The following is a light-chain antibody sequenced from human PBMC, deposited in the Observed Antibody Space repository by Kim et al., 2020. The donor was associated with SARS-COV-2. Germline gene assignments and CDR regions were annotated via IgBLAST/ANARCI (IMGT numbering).Light chain of an antibody. Sequence: SGHLTRTLTTGHGYYAIAWLQQQTGKGPRYLMRLYSAGRHTKGDGIPDRFSGSTSGSEYSLTISSLQSEDEADYYCQTWGSGGIGVFGGGTQLTVL. CDR3: QTWGSGGIGV. CDR2: LYSAGRH. J-gene: IGLJ2*01. V-gene: IGLV4-69*01. CDR1: TGHGYYA.